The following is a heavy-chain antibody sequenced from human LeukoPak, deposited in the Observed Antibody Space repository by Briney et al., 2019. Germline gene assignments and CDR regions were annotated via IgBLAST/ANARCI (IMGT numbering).Heavy chain of an antibody. J-gene: IGHJ1*01. V-gene: IGHV4-39*07. CDR3: ARAIAVATEYFQH. D-gene: IGHD6-19*01. CDR1: GGSISSSGYY. CDR2: IYYSGST. Sequence: PSETLSLTCTVSGGSISSSGYYWGWIRQPPGKGLEWIGSIYYSGSTYYNPSLKSRVTISVDTSKNQFSLKLSSVTAADTAVYYCARAIAVATEYFQHWGQGTLVTVSS.